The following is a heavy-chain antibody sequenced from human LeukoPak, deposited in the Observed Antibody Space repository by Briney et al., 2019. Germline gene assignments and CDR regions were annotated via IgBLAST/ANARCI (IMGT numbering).Heavy chain of an antibody. CDR2: LDPEDGET. Sequence: ASVKVSCKVSGYTLTELSMHWVRQAPGKGLEWMGGLDPEDGETIYAQKFQGRVTMTEDTSTDTAYMELSSLRSEDTAVYYCARDTGAHKYSSGWPFDYWGQGTLVTVSS. CDR3: ARDTGAHKYSSGWPFDY. D-gene: IGHD6-19*01. CDR1: GYTLTELS. V-gene: IGHV1-24*01. J-gene: IGHJ4*02.